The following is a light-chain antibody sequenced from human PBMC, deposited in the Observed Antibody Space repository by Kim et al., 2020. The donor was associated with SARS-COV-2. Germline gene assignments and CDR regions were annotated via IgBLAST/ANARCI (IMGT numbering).Light chain of an antibody. CDR2: GAS. J-gene: IGKJ5*01. CDR3: LQHNTYPIT. V-gene: IGKV1-17*01. CDR1: QDIRND. Sequence: ACVGDRVTITGRARQDIRNDLGWYQQNPGRAPKRLIYGASSLQSGVPSRFSGSGSGTEFTLTISSLQPEDFATYFCLQHNTYPITFGQGTRLEIK.